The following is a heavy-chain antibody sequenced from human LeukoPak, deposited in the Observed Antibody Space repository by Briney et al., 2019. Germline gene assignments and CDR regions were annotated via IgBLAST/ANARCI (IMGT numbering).Heavy chain of an antibody. CDR1: GFTFSSYA. V-gene: IGHV3-23*01. CDR3: AKDLVEWELPPRGD. J-gene: IGHJ4*02. Sequence: GGSLRFSCAASGFTFSSYAMSWVRQAPGNGLEWVSAISGSGGSTYYADSVKGRFTISRDNSKNTLYLQMNSLRAEDTAVYYCAKDLVEWELPPRGDWGQGTLVTVSS. CDR2: ISGSGGST. D-gene: IGHD1-26*01.